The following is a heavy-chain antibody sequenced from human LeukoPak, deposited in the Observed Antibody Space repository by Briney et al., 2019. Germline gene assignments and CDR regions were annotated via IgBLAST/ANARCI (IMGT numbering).Heavy chain of an antibody. V-gene: IGHV4-30-4*08. Sequence: SQTLSLTCSVSRGSITSGVYYWSWIRQTPGKGLEWIGFISDSGSTYYNPSLKSRVILSVDTSKNQFSLKLSSVSAADTAVYYCARAYYYDSTGYLDYWGQGTLVTVSS. CDR3: ARAYYYDSTGYLDY. D-gene: IGHD3-22*01. J-gene: IGHJ4*02. CDR1: RGSITSGVYY. CDR2: ISDSGST.